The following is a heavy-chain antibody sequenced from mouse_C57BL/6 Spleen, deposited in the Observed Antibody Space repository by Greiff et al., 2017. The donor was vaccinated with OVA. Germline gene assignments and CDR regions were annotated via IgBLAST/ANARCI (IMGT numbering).Heavy chain of an antibody. V-gene: IGHV1-69*01. J-gene: IGHJ4*01. D-gene: IGHD1-1*01. CDR1: GYTFTSYW. CDR3: ARGDGSSSYAMDY. Sequence: QVHVKQPGAELVMPGASVKLSCKASGYTFTSYWMHWVKQRPGQGLEWIGEIDPSDSYTNYNQKFKGKSTLTVDKSSSTAYMQLSSLTSEDSAVYYCARGDGSSSYAMDYWGQGTSVTVSS. CDR2: IDPSDSYT.